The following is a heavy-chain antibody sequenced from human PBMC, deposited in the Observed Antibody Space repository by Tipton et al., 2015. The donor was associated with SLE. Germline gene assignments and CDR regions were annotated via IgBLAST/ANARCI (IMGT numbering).Heavy chain of an antibody. CDR2: INHSGST. D-gene: IGHD3-3*01. Sequence: TLSLTCAVYGGSFSGYYRSWIRQPPGKGLEWFGEINHSGSTNYNPSLKSRVTISVDTSKNQFSLKLSSVTAADTAVYYCARKKVLRFLEWLPRDAFDIWGQGTMVTVSS. V-gene: IGHV4-34*01. CDR3: ARKKVLRFLEWLPRDAFDI. J-gene: IGHJ3*02. CDR1: GGSFSGYY.